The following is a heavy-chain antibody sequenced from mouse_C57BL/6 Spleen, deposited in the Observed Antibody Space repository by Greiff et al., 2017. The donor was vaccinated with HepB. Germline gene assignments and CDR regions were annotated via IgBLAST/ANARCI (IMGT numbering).Heavy chain of an antibody. Sequence: VQLKESGPGLVKPSQSLSLTCSVTGYSITSGYYWNWIRQFPGNKLEWMGYISYDGSNNYNPSLKNRISITRDTSKNQFFLKLNSVTTEDTATYYWARDLQAWFAYWGQGTLVTVSA. CDR2: ISYDGSN. V-gene: IGHV3-6*01. CDR3: ARDLQAWFAY. J-gene: IGHJ3*01. CDR1: GYSITSGYY.